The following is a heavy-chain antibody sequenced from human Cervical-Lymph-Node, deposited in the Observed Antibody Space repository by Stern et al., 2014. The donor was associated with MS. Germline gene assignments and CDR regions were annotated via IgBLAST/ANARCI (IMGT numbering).Heavy chain of an antibody. CDR1: GFTFDDYA. CDR2: ISWNRGSL. CDR3: AKGPVVDYGMDV. V-gene: IGHV3-9*01. D-gene: IGHD2-2*01. J-gene: IGHJ6*02. Sequence: EVQLVQSGGGLVQPGRSLRLSCAASGFTFDDYAMHWVRQAPGKGLEWVSGISWNRGSLGFVGSVKGRFTISRELAKTFLYLLLNSLRAEDTALYYCAKGPVVDYGMDVWGQGTTVTVSS.